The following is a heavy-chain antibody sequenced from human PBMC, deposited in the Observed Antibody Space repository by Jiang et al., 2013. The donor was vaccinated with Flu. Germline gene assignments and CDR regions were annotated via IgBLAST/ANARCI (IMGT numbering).Heavy chain of an antibody. CDR2: IHYSGTT. V-gene: IGHV4-31*03. CDR1: GASISSGGYY. D-gene: IGHD1-26*01. J-gene: IGHJ5*02. CDR3: ARDSGSYSGWFDP. Sequence: GLVKPSQTLSLTCTVSGASISSGGYYWSWIRQHPGEGLEWIGYIHYSGTTYYNPSLKSRVSFSVDTSKNQLSLKLSSVTAADTAVYYCARDSGSYSGWFDPWGQGTLVTVSS.